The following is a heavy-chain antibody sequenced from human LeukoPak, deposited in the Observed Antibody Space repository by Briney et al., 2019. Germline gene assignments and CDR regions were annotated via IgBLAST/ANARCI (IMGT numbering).Heavy chain of an antibody. V-gene: IGHV3-21*01. CDR3: ASVLGTLVDY. J-gene: IGHJ4*02. Sequence: PGGSLRLSCAASGFTFSSFTMNWVRQAPGKGLEWVSSISSTSSYTYYADSVKGRFTISRDNVKNSLYLQMNSLRAEDTALYYCASVLGTLVDYWGQGTLVTVSS. CDR1: GFTFSSFT. D-gene: IGHD2-8*02. CDR2: ISSTSSYT.